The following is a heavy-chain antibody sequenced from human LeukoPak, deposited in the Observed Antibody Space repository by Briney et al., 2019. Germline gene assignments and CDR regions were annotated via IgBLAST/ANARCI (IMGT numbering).Heavy chain of an antibody. V-gene: IGHV3-48*04. D-gene: IGHD6-19*01. CDR3: ARALDSAVAGFDY. J-gene: IGHJ4*02. CDR1: GFTFSSYS. CDR2: INSRSSTI. Sequence: GGSLRLSCAASGFTFSSYSMNWVRQAPGKGLEWLSYINSRSSTIYYADSVKGRFTISRDNAKNSLYLQMNSLRAEDTAVYYCARALDSAVAGFDYWGQGTLVTVSS.